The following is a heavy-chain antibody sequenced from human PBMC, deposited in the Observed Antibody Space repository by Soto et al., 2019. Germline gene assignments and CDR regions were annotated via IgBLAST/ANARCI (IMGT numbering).Heavy chain of an antibody. CDR1: GGSISSGGYY. CDR2: IYYSGST. D-gene: IGHD3-22*01. J-gene: IGHJ5*02. Sequence: QVQLQESGPGLVKPSQTLSLTCTVSGGSISSGGYYWSGIRQHPGKGLEWIGYIYYSGSTYYNPSLKSRVTISVDTSKNQFSLKLSSVTAADTAVHYCARCSYDSSGTAADPWGQGTLVTVSS. CDR3: ARCSYDSSGTAADP. V-gene: IGHV4-31*03.